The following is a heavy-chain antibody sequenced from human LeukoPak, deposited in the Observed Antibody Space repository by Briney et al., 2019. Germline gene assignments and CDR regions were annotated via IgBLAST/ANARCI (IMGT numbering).Heavy chain of an antibody. CDR1: GASLSSGGYS. V-gene: IGHV4-30-2*01. J-gene: IGHJ4*02. CDR2: VYHSGSA. D-gene: IGHD5-18*01. CDR3: ARETPMASFDS. Sequence: SETLSLTCAVSGASLSSGGYSWSWIRQPPGKGLEWIGYVYHSGSAFYSPSLKSRVSISVDMSTNQFSLKLTSVTAADTAVYYCARETPMASFDSWGQGALVTVSS.